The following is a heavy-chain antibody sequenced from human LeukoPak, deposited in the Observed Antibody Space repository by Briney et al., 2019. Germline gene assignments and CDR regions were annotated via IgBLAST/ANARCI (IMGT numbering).Heavy chain of an antibody. CDR3: ARLATTVTPSGMDV. D-gene: IGHD4-17*01. CDR2: IYYSGST. J-gene: IGHJ6*02. V-gene: IGHV4-39*01. Sequence: SETLSLTCTVSGGSISSSSYYWGWIRQPPGKGLEWIGSIYYSGSTYYNPSLKSRVTISVDTSKNQFSLKLSSVTAADTAVYYCARLATTVTPSGMDVWGQGTTVTVSS. CDR1: GGSISSSSYY.